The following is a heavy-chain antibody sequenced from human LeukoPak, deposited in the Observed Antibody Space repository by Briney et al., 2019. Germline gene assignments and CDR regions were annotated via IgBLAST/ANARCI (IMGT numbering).Heavy chain of an antibody. CDR1: GDFISTSSYY. Sequence: SETLSLTCTVSGDFISTSSYYWSWIRQPPGKGLEWIGYIYYSGSTNYNPSLKSRVTISVDTSKNQFSLKLSSVTAADTAVYYCARQSPQQTNRIVATIGPYFDYWGQGTLVTVSS. D-gene: IGHD5-12*01. CDR3: ARQSPQQTNRIVATIGPYFDY. CDR2: IYYSGST. J-gene: IGHJ4*02. V-gene: IGHV4-61*01.